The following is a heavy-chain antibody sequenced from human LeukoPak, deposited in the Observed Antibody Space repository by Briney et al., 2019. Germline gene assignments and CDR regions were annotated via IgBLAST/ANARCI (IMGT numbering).Heavy chain of an antibody. CDR2: ISGSGGST. CDR1: GFTFSSYA. D-gene: IGHD3-10*01. Sequence: GGSLRLSCAASGFTFSSYAMSWVRQAPGKELEWVSAISGSGGSTYYADSVKGRFTISRDNSKNTLYLQMNSLRAEDTAVYYCARLVRGVISQVDYWGQGTLVTVSS. J-gene: IGHJ4*02. CDR3: ARLVRGVISQVDY. V-gene: IGHV3-23*01.